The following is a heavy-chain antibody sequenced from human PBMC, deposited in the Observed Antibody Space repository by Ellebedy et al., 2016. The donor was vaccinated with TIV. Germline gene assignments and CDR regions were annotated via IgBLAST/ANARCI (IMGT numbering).Heavy chain of an antibody. D-gene: IGHD5-18*01. CDR3: ARGPLIQLWFTDWYFDL. J-gene: IGHJ2*01. CDR1: SYTFTSYG. CDR2: MNPNSGNT. V-gene: IGHV1-8*02. Sequence: ASVKVSXKASSYTFTSYGISWVRQAPGQGLEWMGWMNPNSGNTGYAQKFQGRVTMTRNTSISTAYMELSSLRSEDTAVYYCARGPLIQLWFTDWYFDLWGRGTLVTVSS.